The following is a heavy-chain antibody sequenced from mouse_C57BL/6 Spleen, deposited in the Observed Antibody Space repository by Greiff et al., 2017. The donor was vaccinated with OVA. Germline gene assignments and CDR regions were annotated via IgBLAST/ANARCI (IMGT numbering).Heavy chain of an antibody. CDR2: IDPSDSYT. J-gene: IGHJ3*01. CDR3: AREPYYSNWFAY. D-gene: IGHD2-5*01. CDR1: GYTFTSYW. Sequence: QVQLQQPGAELVMPGASVKLSCKASGYTFTSYWMHWVKQRPGQGLEWIGEIDPSDSYTNYNQKFKGKSTLTVDKSSSTAYMQLSSLTSEDSAVYYCAREPYYSNWFAYWGQGTLVTDSA. V-gene: IGHV1-69*01.